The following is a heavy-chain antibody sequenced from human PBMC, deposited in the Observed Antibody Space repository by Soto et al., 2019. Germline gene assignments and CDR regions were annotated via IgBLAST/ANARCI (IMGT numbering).Heavy chain of an antibody. D-gene: IGHD3-10*01. CDR3: ARDRGSGSYYDAFDI. Sequence: GGSLRLSCAASGFTFSSYAMSWVRQAPGKGLEWVSGITGSGGDTYYADSVKGRFTISRDNSKNTLYLHMNSLRAEDTAVYYCARDRGSGSYYDAFDIWGQGTMVTVSS. J-gene: IGHJ3*02. CDR1: GFTFSSYA. V-gene: IGHV3-23*01. CDR2: ITGSGGDT.